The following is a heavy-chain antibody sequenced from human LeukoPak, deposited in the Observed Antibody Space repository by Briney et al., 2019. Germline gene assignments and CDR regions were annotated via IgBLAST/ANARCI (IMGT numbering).Heavy chain of an antibody. J-gene: IGHJ6*03. CDR3: ASVRHDPLEYYYYIDV. Sequence: PSETLSLTCAVSGDSLSRYYWTWIRQPPGKGLEWLGEINPSGSPDYNPSLESRATISVNTSKNQISLRLASVPAADAAMYYCASVRHDPLEYYYYIDVWGKGTTVTVSS. D-gene: IGHD2/OR15-2a*01. CDR1: GDSLSRYY. CDR2: INPSGSP. V-gene: IGHV4-34*01.